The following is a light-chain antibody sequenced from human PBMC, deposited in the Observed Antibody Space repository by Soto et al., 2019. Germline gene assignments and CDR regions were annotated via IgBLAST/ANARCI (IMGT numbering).Light chain of an antibody. V-gene: IGKV3-15*01. Sequence: EIVMTQSPATLSVSPGERATLSCTASQSISTELAWYQQKPGQPPRLLIYSASTRATGVPARFTGSGSGSEFTLTISGLQSEDFAVYYCQQGHNWPLTFGQGTRVEI. J-gene: IGKJ2*01. CDR1: QSISTE. CDR2: SAS. CDR3: QQGHNWPLT.